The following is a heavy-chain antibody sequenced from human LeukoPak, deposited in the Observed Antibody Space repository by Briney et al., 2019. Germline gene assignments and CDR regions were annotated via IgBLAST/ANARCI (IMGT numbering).Heavy chain of an antibody. CDR1: GASISSGGYY. Sequence: SEALSLTCTVSGASISSGGYYWSWIRQHPGKGLEWIGYIYNSGSTYYNSSLKSRVTISVDTSKSQFSLKLSSVTAADTAVYYCYGSGYWGQGTLVTVSS. CDR3: YGSGY. J-gene: IGHJ4*02. CDR2: IYNSGST. D-gene: IGHD3-10*01. V-gene: IGHV4-31*03.